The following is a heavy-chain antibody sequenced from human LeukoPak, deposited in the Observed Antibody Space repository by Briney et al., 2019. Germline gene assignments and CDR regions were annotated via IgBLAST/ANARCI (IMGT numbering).Heavy chain of an antibody. D-gene: IGHD5-12*01. CDR2: ISPSGDRT. CDR1: GFTFSRHG. V-gene: IGHV3-23*01. CDR3: AKDDDWLRFEH. Sequence: GGTLRLSCAASGFTFSRHGMNWVRQAPGKGLEWVSGISPSGDRTYYADSVKGRFTISRDNSEHMVYLQLNSLIAEDRAIYYCAKDDDWLRFEHWDQGTPVTVSS. J-gene: IGHJ4*02.